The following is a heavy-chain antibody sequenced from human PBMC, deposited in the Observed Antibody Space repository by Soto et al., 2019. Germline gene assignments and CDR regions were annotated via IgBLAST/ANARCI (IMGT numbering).Heavy chain of an antibody. V-gene: IGHV1-18*01. D-gene: IGHD3-3*01. CDR1: GYTFTSYG. CDR3: ARDLEDFWSGPVDFYFFYGRDV. J-gene: IGHJ6*02. CDR2: ISAYNGNT. Sequence: QVQLVQSGAEVKKPGASVKVSCKASGYTFTSYGISWVRQAPGQGLEWMGWISAYNGNTNYAQKLQGRVTMTTDTSTSQGYMELRSMRSDDTAVYYCARDLEDFWSGPVDFYFFYGRDVWGQGTTVTVSS.